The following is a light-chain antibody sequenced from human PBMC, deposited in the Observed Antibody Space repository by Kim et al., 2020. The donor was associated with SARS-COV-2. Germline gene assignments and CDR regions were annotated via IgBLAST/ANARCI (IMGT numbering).Light chain of an antibody. CDR2: GKN. Sequence: VAWGQTVRNTCQRDSLRSYYASRYQQKPAQAPILVIYGKNNRPSGIADLFTGSSTGNTASLTITGTHAGDEAYYYGNSRDSNDNVVFGGGTQLTVL. V-gene: IGLV3-19*01. J-gene: IGLJ2*01. CDR3: NSRDSNDNVV. CDR1: SLRSYY.